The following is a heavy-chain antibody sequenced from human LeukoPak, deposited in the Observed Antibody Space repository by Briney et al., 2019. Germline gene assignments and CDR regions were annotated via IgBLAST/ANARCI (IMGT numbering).Heavy chain of an antibody. CDR1: GYTFTSYY. CDR3: ARGVRTAMVPFDY. J-gene: IGHJ4*02. Sequence: ASVKVSCKASGYTFTSYYMHWVRQAPGQGLEWMGWINPNSGGTNYAQKFQGWVTMTRDTSISTAYMELSRLRSDDTAVYYCARGVRTAMVPFDYWGQGTLVTVSS. D-gene: IGHD5-18*01. V-gene: IGHV1-2*04. CDR2: INPNSGGT.